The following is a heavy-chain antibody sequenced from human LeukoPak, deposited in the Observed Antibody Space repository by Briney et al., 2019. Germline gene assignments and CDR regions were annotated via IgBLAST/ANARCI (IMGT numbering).Heavy chain of an antibody. V-gene: IGHV1-2*02. Sequence: ASVKVSCKASGYTFTGYYLHWVRQAPGQGLEYMGWFNPNSGDTNLEQKFQGRVTMTRDTSISTAYMELTRLRSDDTAVYYCARDMDIWGDGTTVTVSS. CDR3: ARDMDI. CDR2: FNPNSGDT. CDR1: GYTFTGYY. J-gene: IGHJ6*03.